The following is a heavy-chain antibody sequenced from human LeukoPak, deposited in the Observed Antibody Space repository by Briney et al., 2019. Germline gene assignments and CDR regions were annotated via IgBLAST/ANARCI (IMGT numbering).Heavy chain of an antibody. J-gene: IGHJ3*02. D-gene: IGHD6-19*01. Sequence: GGSLRLSCAASGFTFNSYAMSWVRQAPGKGLEWVSAISARGGTTYYADSVKGRFTISRDNSKNTLYLQMNSLGAEDTAVCYCAKEVAIPVAVDAFERWGQGTLVTVSS. CDR1: GFTFNSYA. CDR2: ISARGGTT. V-gene: IGHV3-23*01. CDR3: AKEVAIPVAVDAFER.